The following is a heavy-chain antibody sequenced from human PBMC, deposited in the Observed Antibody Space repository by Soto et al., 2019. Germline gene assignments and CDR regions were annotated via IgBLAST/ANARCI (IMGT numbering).Heavy chain of an antibody. CDR2: IYHSGST. CDR1: GGSISSGGYS. V-gene: IGHV4-30-2*01. D-gene: IGHD3-22*01. CDR3: ARGTYYYDSSGYRSDAFDI. J-gene: IGHJ3*02. Sequence: SETLSLTCAVSGGSISSGGYSWSWIRQPPGKGLEWIGYIYHSGSTYYNPSLKSRVTISVDRSKNQFSLKLSSVTAADTAVYYCARGTYYYDSSGYRSDAFDIWGQGTMVTVS.